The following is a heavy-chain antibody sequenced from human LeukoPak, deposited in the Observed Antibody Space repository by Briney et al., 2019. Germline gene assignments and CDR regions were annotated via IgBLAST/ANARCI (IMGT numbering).Heavy chain of an antibody. J-gene: IGHJ5*02. D-gene: IGHD3-22*01. CDR2: IFYSGST. CDR3: AREVESSGKFDP. CDR1: GGSISSGDYY. Sequence: PSQTLSLTCTVSGGSISSGDYYWSWIRQPPGKGLEWIGFIFYSGSTNYNPSLKSRVTILLDKSKNQFSLKLRSVTAAGTAVYYCAREVESSGKFDPWGQGTLVTVSS. V-gene: IGHV4-30-4*01.